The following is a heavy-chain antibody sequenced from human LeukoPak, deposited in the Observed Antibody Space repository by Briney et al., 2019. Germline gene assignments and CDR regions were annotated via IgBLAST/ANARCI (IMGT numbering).Heavy chain of an antibody. Sequence: PGGSLRLSCAASGFTVSSNYMSWVRQAPGKGLEWVSVIYSGGSTYYADSVKGRFTISRDNSKNTLYLQMNSLRAEDTAVYYGARARSGYDFIIDYWGQGTLVTVSS. CDR1: GFTVSSNY. D-gene: IGHD5-12*01. V-gene: IGHV3-66*01. CDR3: ARARSGYDFIIDY. CDR2: IYSGGST. J-gene: IGHJ4*02.